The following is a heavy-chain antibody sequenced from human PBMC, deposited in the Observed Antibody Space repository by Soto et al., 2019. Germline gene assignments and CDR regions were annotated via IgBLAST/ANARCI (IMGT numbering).Heavy chain of an antibody. CDR3: ARLGGSYAVPHFDY. D-gene: IGHD1-26*01. J-gene: IGHJ4*02. CDR1: GGSISSGGYS. Sequence: PSETLSLTCTVSGGSISSGGYSWTWIRQHPGKGLEWIGYIYYSGSTYYKPSLKSRVTISVDTSKNQLSLKLSSVTAADTAVYYCARLGGSYAVPHFDYWGQGTLVTVSS. V-gene: IGHV4-31*03. CDR2: IYYSGST.